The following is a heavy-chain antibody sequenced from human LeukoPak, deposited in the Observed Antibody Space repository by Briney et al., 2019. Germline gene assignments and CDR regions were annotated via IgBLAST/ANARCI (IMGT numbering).Heavy chain of an antibody. Sequence: GGSLRLSCAASGFTFSSYWMSWVRQAPGKGLEWVANIKQDGSEKYYVDSVKGRFTISRDNAKNSLYLQMNSLRAEDTAVYYCARDTRDYGDYSYYYYYYGMDVWGQGTTVTVSS. CDR3: ARDTRDYGDYSYYYYYYGMDV. CDR1: GFTFSSYW. J-gene: IGHJ6*02. CDR2: IKQDGSEK. D-gene: IGHD4-17*01. V-gene: IGHV3-7*01.